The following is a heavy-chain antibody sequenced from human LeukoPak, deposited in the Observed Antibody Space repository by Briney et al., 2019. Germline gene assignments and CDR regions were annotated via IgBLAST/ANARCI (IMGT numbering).Heavy chain of an antibody. D-gene: IGHD6-19*01. Sequence: GGSLRLSCAASGFTFSSYAMHWVRQAPGKGLEWVAVISYDGSNKYYADSVKGRFTISRDNSKNTLYLQMNSLRAEDTAVYYCAGIAVAAYYFDYWGQGTLVTVSS. CDR1: GFTFSSYA. V-gene: IGHV3-30-3*01. CDR3: AGIAVAAYYFDY. CDR2: ISYDGSNK. J-gene: IGHJ4*02.